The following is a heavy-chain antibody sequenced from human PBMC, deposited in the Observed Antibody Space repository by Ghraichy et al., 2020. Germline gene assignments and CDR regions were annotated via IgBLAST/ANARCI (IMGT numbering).Heavy chain of an antibody. CDR1: GGSISSSSYY. CDR2: IYYSGST. CDR3: ARLFTDSRYNWNDVSYYYYGMDG. V-gene: IGHV4-39*01. D-gene: IGHD1-1*01. Sequence: SETLSLTCTVSGGSISSSSYYWGWIRQPPGKGLEWIGSIYYSGSTYYNPSLKSRVTISVDTSKNQFSLKLSSVTAADTAVYYCARLFTDSRYNWNDVSYYYYGMDGWGQGTTVTVS. J-gene: IGHJ6*02.